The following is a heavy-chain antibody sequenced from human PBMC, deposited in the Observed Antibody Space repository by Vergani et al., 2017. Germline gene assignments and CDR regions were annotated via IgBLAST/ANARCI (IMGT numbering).Heavy chain of an antibody. CDR1: GFSLSTSGMC. CDR2: IDWDDDK. D-gene: IGHD3-3*01. V-gene: IGHV2-70*15. J-gene: IGHJ6*01. CDR3: ARSLLRYLECPNNGYYYGMDV. Sequence: QVTLRESGPALVKPTQTPTLPCTFSGFSLSTSGMCVSWIRQPPGKALEWLARIDWDDDKYYSTSLKTRLTIAKDTSKNQVVLTMTNMDPVDTATYYCARSLLRYLECPNNGYYYGMDVWGQGSTVTVSS.